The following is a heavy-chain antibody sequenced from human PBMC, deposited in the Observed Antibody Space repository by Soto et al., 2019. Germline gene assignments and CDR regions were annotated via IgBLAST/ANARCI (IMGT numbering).Heavy chain of an antibody. D-gene: IGHD3-16*02. V-gene: IGHV3-30*18. CDR3: AKENQTYYDYIWGSYPAFDY. J-gene: IGHJ4*02. Sequence: GGSLRLSCAASGFTFSSYGMHWVRQAPGKGLEWVAVISYDGSNKYYADSVKGRFTISRDNSKNTLYLQMNSLRAEDTAVYYCAKENQTYYDYIWGSYPAFDYWGQGTLVTVSS. CDR2: ISYDGSNK. CDR1: GFTFSSYG.